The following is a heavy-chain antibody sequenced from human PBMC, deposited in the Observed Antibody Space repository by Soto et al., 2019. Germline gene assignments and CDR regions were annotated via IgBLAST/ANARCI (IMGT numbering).Heavy chain of an antibody. J-gene: IGHJ4*02. CDR3: ARDQQWLVPVPLNVDF. D-gene: IGHD6-19*01. V-gene: IGHV1-18*01. CDR2: ISAFNGNT. CDR1: GYTFRDYG. Sequence: QVHLVQSGAEVKKPGASVKVSCKASGYTFRDYGISWVRQAPGQGLEWMGWISAFNGNTNYTKKFQDRVTVTTDTSTNTAYMELRSLRSDDTAVYYCARDQQWLVPVPLNVDFWGPGTPVIVS.